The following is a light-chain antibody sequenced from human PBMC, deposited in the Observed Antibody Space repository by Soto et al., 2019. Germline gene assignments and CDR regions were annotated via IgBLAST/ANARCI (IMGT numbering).Light chain of an antibody. J-gene: IGKJ1*01. Sequence: DIPMTQSPSTLSASVGDRVTITCGASQTISSGLAWYQQKPGKAPKVLIYDASTLESGVPSRFSGSGSGTELPLTISRLQPDDFATYYCQQYKSYKTFGQGTKVEIK. CDR1: QTISSG. CDR2: DAS. CDR3: QQYKSYKT. V-gene: IGKV1-5*01.